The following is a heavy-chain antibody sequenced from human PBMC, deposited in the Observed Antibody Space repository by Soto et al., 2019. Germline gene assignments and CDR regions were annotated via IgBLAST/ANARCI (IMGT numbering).Heavy chain of an antibody. CDR2: INPSGGST. V-gene: IGHV1-46*01. Sequence: GASVKGSCKSSGYTLTSYYMHWVRQAPGQGLEWMGIINPSGGSTSYAQKFQGRVTMTRDTSTSTVYMELSSLRSEDTAVYYCARAVPAATGGMDVCGQGTTVTVS. CDR1: GYTLTSYY. J-gene: IGHJ6*02. D-gene: IGHD2-2*01. CDR3: ARAVPAATGGMDV.